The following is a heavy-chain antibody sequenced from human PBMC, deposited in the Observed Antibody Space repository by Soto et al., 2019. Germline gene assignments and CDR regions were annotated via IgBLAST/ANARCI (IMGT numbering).Heavy chain of an antibody. CDR3: ARGATIFGVNYYYYYMDV. CDR1: GFTFSSYS. D-gene: IGHD3-3*01. V-gene: IGHV3-21*01. CDR2: ISSSSSYI. Sequence: GGSLRLSCAASGFTFSSYSMNWVRQAPGKGLEWVSSISSSSSYIYYADSVKGRFTISRDNAKNSLYLQMNSLRAEDTAVYYCARGATIFGVNYYYYYMDVWGKGTTVTVSS. J-gene: IGHJ6*03.